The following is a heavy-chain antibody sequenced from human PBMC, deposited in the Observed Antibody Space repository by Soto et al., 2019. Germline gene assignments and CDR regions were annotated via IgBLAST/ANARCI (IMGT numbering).Heavy chain of an antibody. V-gene: IGHV3-33*01. CDR3: ARDHRYKYASMGNFDY. D-gene: IGHD2-8*01. CDR1: GFTFSTYG. J-gene: IGHJ4*02. Sequence: QVQLVESGGGVVQPGRSLRLSCAASGFTFSTYGMHWVRQAPGKGLEWGAVIWHDGSNKYYADSVKGRFTISRDTSKNTLYLQMNSLRAEDTAAYYCARDHRYKYASMGNFDYWGQGTLVTVSS. CDR2: IWHDGSNK.